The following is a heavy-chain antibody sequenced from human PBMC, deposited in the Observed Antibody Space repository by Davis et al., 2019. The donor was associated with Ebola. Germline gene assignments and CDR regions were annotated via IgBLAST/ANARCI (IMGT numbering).Heavy chain of an antibody. Sequence: GGSLRLSCAASGFTFDDYAMHWVRQAPGKGLEWVSGISWNSGSIGYVDSVKGRFTISRDNAKNSLYLQMNSLRAEDTAVYYCAKVMMGDYDILYYYYGMDVWGQGTTVTVSS. CDR1: GFTFDDYA. J-gene: IGHJ6*02. CDR2: ISWNSGSI. D-gene: IGHD3-9*01. V-gene: IGHV3-9*01. CDR3: AKVMMGDYDILYYYYGMDV.